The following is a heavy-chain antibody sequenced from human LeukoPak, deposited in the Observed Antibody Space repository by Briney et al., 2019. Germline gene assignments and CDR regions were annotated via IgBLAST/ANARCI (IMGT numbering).Heavy chain of an antibody. CDR1: GGSISSYY. CDR2: IYTSGST. V-gene: IGHV4-4*07. Sequence: SETLSLTCTVSGGSISSYYWSWIRQPAGKGLEWIGRIYTSGSTNYNPSLKSRVTMSVDTSKNQFSLKLSTVTAADTAVYYCARVSDTAMVFDYWGQGTLVTVSS. CDR3: ARVSDTAMVFDY. D-gene: IGHD5-18*01. J-gene: IGHJ4*02.